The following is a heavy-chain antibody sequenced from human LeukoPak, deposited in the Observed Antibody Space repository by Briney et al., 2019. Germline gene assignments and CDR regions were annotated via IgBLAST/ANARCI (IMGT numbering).Heavy chain of an antibody. J-gene: IGHJ3*02. V-gene: IGHV3-21*01. CDR1: GFTLSSYS. CDR2: ISSSSSNI. CDR3: ARDLYSYGFYDFDI. Sequence: GGSLRLSCAASGFTLSSYSKSWLRQAPGKGLEWVSSISSSSSNIYYADTVNGRFTTFRYNAKNSLYLQMNSLRAEDTAVYYCARDLYSYGFYDFDIWGQGTMVTVSS. D-gene: IGHD5-18*01.